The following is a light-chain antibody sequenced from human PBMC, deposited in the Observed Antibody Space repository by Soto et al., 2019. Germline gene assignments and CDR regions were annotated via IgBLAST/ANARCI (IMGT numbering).Light chain of an antibody. CDR1: SSNIASNT. V-gene: IGLV1-44*01. Sequence: QAVVTQPPSASGTPGQRVTISCSGSSSNIASNTVSWYQQVPGTAPKFLIFTNDQRPSGVPDRFSGSQSGTSGLLTISGLQSEDEADYYCAAWDDSLNGYVFGTGTKLTVL. J-gene: IGLJ1*01. CDR2: TND. CDR3: AAWDDSLNGYV.